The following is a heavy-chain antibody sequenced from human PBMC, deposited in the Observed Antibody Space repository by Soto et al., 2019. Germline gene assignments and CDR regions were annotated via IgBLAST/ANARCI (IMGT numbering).Heavy chain of an antibody. J-gene: IGHJ3*01. D-gene: IGHD3-3*01. Sequence: QVQLVQSGAEVKKPGTSVKVSCKTSGYTFTAFYIHWVRQAPGQGLEWLGWINPNAGDSKSPQRFQGLVPLTRETANNTAYLELTGLASADAAVYFCGRSAFGVTQGIGRAFDVWGPGTIVDVS. CDR3: GRSAFGVTQGIGRAFDV. CDR2: INPNAGDS. V-gene: IGHV1-2*02. CDR1: GYTFTAFY.